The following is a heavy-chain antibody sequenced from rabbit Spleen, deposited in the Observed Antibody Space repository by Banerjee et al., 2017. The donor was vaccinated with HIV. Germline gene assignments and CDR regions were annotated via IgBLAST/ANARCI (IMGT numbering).Heavy chain of an antibody. CDR2: IFGGSTGTI. CDR3: ARDLVAVIGWNFNL. V-gene: IGHV1S45*01. CDR1: GFSSSSVFW. J-gene: IGHJ4*01. Sequence: EESGGDLVQPEGSLTLTCKASGFSSSSVFWIYWVRQAPGKGLEWIGTIFGGSTGTIDYASWAKGRFIMSRTSSTTVTLQMASLTAADTATYFCARDLVAVIGWNFNLWGPGTLVTVS. D-gene: IGHD1-1*01.